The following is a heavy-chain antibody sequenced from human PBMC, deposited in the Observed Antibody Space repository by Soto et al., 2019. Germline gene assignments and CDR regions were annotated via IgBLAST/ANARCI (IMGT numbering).Heavy chain of an antibody. CDR2: ISYTGRT. CDR3: AREWGLLPYYVMNV. CDR1: GDSVTSGSYY. D-gene: IGHD7-27*01. J-gene: IGHJ6*02. V-gene: IGHV4-61*03. Sequence: ESLSRTCLVSGDSVTSGSYYWTWLRQPPGKGLEWIGYISYTGRTKYNPSLQSRVTISVDTSKNDFSLNLSSVTAADTAVYFCAREWGLLPYYVMNVWGHGTAVTVYS.